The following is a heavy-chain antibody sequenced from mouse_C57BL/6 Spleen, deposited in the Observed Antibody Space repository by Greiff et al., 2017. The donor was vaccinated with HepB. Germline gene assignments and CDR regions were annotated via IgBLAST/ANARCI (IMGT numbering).Heavy chain of an antibody. CDR3: ANYYGSSYGYFDV. CDR1: GYTFTDYY. J-gene: IGHJ1*03. CDR2: INPYNGGT. D-gene: IGHD1-1*01. V-gene: IGHV1-19*01. Sequence: EVQLRQSGPVLVKPGASVKMSCKASGYTFTDYYMNWVKQSHGKSLEWIGVINPYNGGTSYNQKFKGKATLTVDKSSSTAYMELNSLTSEDSAVYYCANYYGSSYGYFDVWGTGTTVTVSS.